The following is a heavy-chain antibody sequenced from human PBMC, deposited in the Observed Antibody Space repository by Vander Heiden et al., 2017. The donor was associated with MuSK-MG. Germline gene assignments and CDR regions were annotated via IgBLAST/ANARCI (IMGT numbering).Heavy chain of an antibody. J-gene: IGHJ4*02. CDR2: IGGSGGDT. V-gene: IGHV3-23*01. Sequence: DVQLLESGGDLVKPGGSLRLSCAASGFKFRTYAMTWVRQAPGKGLEWIAGIGGSGGDTHYAGSVRGRFAISRDNSKSTLFLQMTNLRAEDTALYYCAKVRWGVVVSATAYLDNWGQGTLVTVSP. CDR1: GFKFRTYA. CDR3: AKVRWGVVVSATAYLDN. D-gene: IGHD2-15*01.